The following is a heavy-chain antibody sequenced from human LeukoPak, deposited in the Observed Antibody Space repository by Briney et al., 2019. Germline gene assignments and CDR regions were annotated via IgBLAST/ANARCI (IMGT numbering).Heavy chain of an antibody. J-gene: IGHJ4*02. D-gene: IGHD6-19*01. CDR1: GLTFSSYA. CDR2: ISYSGGST. Sequence: GGSLRLSCAASGLTFSSYAMSWVRQAPGKGLEWVSGISYSGGSTYYADSVKGRFTISRDNSKNTLYLQMNSLRAEDTAIYYCAKGWDFDYWGQGTLVTVSS. V-gene: IGHV3-23*01. CDR3: AKGWDFDY.